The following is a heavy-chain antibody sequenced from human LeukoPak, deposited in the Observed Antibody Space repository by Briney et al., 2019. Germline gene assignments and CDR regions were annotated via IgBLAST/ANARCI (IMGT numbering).Heavy chain of an antibody. Sequence: LRASVKVSCKASGYTFTSYGISWVRQAPGQGLEWMGWISAYNGNTNYAQKLQGRVTMTTDTSTSTAYMELRSLRSDDTAVYYCARDAASDTSSYVVDVKSPYDYWGQGTLVTVSS. CDR1: GYTFTSYG. CDR2: ISAYNGNT. V-gene: IGHV1-18*01. J-gene: IGHJ4*02. CDR3: ARDAASDTSSYVVDVKSPYDY. D-gene: IGHD3-22*01.